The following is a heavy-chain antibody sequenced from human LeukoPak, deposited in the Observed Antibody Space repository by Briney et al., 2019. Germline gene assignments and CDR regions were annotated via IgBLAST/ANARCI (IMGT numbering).Heavy chain of an antibody. V-gene: IGHV4-59*01. CDR1: GGSISTYY. CDR3: ARDYGGGDSSCWYGVFDI. CDR2: IYYSGSTT. D-gene: IGHD6-19*01. Sequence: SETLSLTCTVSGGSISTYYWSWIRQPPGKGLEWIGYIYYSGSTTNYNPSLKSRVTISVDTSKNQFSLKLTSLTAADTAVYYCARDYGGGDSSCWYGVFDIWGQGTKVTVSS. J-gene: IGHJ3*02.